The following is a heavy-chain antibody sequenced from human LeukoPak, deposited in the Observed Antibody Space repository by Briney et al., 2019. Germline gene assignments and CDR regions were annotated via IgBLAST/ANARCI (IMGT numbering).Heavy chain of an antibody. J-gene: IGHJ1*01. CDR2: IHHSGST. Sequence: SETLSLTCIVSGYSTSSGYYWGWIRQPPGKGLEWIGNIHHSGSTYYNPSLKSRVTISVDTSKNQLSLKLNSVTAADTAVYYCARVAAGIGFFQHWGQGTLVTVSS. D-gene: IGHD6-13*01. CDR3: ARVAAGIGFFQH. V-gene: IGHV4-38-2*02. CDR1: GYSTSSGYY.